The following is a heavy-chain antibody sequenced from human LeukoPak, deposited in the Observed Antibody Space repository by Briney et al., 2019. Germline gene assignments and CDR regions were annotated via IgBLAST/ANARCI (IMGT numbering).Heavy chain of an antibody. CDR1: GYTLTNYG. Sequence: ASVKVSCKCAGYTLTNYGFSWVRHAPGQGLEWMGWISGYNGNTNYAVKLPGRVSVTTDISTSTAYMELRSLRPDDTAVYDCARACTSTSCHETNLFDPCGQGTLVTVSA. CDR2: ISGYNGNT. D-gene: IGHD2-2*01. CDR3: ARACTSTSCHETNLFDP. V-gene: IGHV1-18*01. J-gene: IGHJ5*02.